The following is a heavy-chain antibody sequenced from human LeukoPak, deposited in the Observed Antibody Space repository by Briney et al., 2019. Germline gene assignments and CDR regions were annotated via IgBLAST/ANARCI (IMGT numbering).Heavy chain of an antibody. D-gene: IGHD3-10*01. J-gene: IGHJ4*02. CDR2: ISSSSSTI. CDR1: GFTFSSYG. CDR3: AKDRGIISDY. V-gene: IGHV3-48*01. Sequence: GGSLRLSCAASGFTFSSYGMTWVRQAPGKGLEGVSYISSSSSTIYYADSVKGRFTISRDNAKNSLYLQLNSLRAEDTAVYYCAKDRGIISDYWGQGTLVTVSS.